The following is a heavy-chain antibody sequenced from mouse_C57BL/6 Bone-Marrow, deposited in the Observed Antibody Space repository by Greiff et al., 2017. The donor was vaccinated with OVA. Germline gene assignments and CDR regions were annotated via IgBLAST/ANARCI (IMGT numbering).Heavy chain of an antibody. V-gene: IGHV1-19*01. CDR3: ARRGSYGSSYGWAY. CDR1: GYTFTDYY. J-gene: IGHJ3*01. D-gene: IGHD1-1*01. CDR2: INPYNGGT. Sequence: VQLQQSGPVLVKPGASVKMSCKASGYTFTDYYMNWVKQSHGKSLEWIGVINPYNGGTSYNQKFKGKATLTVDKSSSTAYMELNSLTSEDSAVYYCARRGSYGSSYGWAYWGQGTLVTVSA.